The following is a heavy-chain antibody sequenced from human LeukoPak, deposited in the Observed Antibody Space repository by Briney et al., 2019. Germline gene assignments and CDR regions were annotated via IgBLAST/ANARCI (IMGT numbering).Heavy chain of an antibody. D-gene: IGHD3-22*01. CDR2: IRYDGSNK. V-gene: IGHV3-30*02. CDR1: GFTFSSYG. CDR3: AKDPYYYDSSPQTYLDY. Sequence: GGSLRLSCAASGFTFSSYGMHWVRQAPGKGLEWVAFIRYDGSNKYYADSVKGRFTISRDNSKNTLYLQMNSLRAEDTAVYYCAKDPYYYDSSPQTYLDYWGQGTLVTVSS. J-gene: IGHJ4*02.